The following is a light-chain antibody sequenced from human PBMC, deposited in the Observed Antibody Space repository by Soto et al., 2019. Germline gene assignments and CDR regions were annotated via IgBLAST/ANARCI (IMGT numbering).Light chain of an antibody. J-gene: IGKJ1*01. CDR2: VAS. CDR3: PKHYSGPWT. V-gene: IGKV1-27*01. CDR1: QGISNY. Sequence: DIQMTQSPSSLSASVGDRVTITCRASQGISNYLAWYQQQPGKVPKLLIYVASTLQSGVPSRFSSNAFGSTFTLTLFSLQPEDLPTYYCPKHYSGPWTFGQGTKVEIK.